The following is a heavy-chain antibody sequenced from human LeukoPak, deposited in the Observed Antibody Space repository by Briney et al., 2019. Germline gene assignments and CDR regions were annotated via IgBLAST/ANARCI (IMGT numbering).Heavy chain of an antibody. J-gene: IGHJ3*02. CDR2: INHSGST. Sequence: GSLRLSCAASGFTFSSYGMSWIRQPPGKGLEWIGEINHSGSTNYNPSLKSRVTISVDTSKNQFSLELSSVTAADTAVYYCARPSGSYLFDAFDIWGQGTMVTVSS. V-gene: IGHV4-34*01. D-gene: IGHD1-26*01. CDR3: ARPSGSYLFDAFDI. CDR1: GFTFSSYG.